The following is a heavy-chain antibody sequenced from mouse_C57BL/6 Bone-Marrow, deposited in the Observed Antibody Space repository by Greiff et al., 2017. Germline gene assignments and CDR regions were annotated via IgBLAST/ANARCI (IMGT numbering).Heavy chain of an antibody. V-gene: IGHV1-50*01. J-gene: IGHJ4*01. Sequence: QVHVQQSGAELVKPGASVKLSCKASGYTFTSYCMQWVKQRPGQGLEWIGVIDPSDSYTNYNPKFKGKATLTVDTSSSTAYMQLSSLTSEDAAFYDCARGSNDEYYYAMDYWGQGTSVTVSS. CDR3: ARGSNDEYYYAMDY. CDR2: IDPSDSYT. CDR1: GYTFTSYC. D-gene: IGHD2-12*01.